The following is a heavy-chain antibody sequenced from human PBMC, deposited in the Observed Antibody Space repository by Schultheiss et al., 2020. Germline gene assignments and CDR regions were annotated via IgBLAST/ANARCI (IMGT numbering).Heavy chain of an antibody. CDR2: FYYIGST. V-gene: IGHV4-39*01. J-gene: IGHJ5*02. D-gene: IGHD2-15*01. CDR3: AREPEGYCSGGSCYGTQTYNWFDP. Sequence: SETLSLTCTVSRDSISSSSVHWGWIRQSPGKGLEWIAHFYYIGSTSTYYNPSLKSRVSISVDASKNQFSLTINSVTAADTAVYYCAREPEGYCSGGSCYGTQTYNWFDPWGQGTLVTVSS. CDR1: RDSISSSSVH.